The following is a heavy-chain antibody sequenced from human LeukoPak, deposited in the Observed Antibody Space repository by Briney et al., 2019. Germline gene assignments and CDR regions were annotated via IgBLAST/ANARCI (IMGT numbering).Heavy chain of an antibody. D-gene: IGHD6-6*01. Sequence: ASVKVSYKASGYTFTSYYMHWARQAPGQGPEWMGIINPSGGSTSYAQKFQGRVTMTRDTSTSTVYMELSSLRSEDTAVYYCARVSRREYSSSPKFDPWGQGTLVTVSS. CDR2: INPSGGST. V-gene: IGHV1-46*01. CDR1: GYTFTSYY. J-gene: IGHJ5*02. CDR3: ARVSRREYSSSPKFDP.